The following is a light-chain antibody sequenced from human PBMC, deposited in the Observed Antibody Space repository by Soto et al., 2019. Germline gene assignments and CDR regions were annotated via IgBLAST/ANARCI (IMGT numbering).Light chain of an antibody. J-gene: IGKJ2*01. CDR2: AAS. Sequence: DIQMTQSPSAMSASVGDRVTITCRASQDISTFLAGFQQKTGKVPKRLIYAASSLHSGVPSRFSGSGSGTEFTLTISNLQPEDFATYYCLHHKTCPYTLGQGTKLEL. CDR1: QDISTF. CDR3: LHHKTCPYT. V-gene: IGKV1-17*03.